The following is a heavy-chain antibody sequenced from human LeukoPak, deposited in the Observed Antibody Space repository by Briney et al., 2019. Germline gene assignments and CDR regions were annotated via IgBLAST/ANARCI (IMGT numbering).Heavy chain of an antibody. CDR1: GFTFSDYY. CDR2: IKQDGSEK. V-gene: IGHV3-7*01. J-gene: IGHJ6*03. D-gene: IGHD6-6*01. Sequence: PGGSLRLSCAASGFTFSDYYMSWIRQAPGKGLEWVANIKQDGSEKYYVDSVKGRFTISRDNAKNSLYLQMNSLRAEDTAVYYCARDSSGFYYYYYMDVWGKGTTVTISS. CDR3: ARDSSGFYYYYYMDV.